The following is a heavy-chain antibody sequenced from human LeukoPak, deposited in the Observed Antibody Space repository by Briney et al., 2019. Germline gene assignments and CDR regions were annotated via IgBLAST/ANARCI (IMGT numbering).Heavy chain of an antibody. D-gene: IGHD4-17*01. CDR3: AKEWGDYGDYGDAFDI. CDR2: ISGSGGST. Sequence: ETLSLTRSVSGVSISNHYWSWVRQAPGKGLEWVSAISGSGGSTYYADSVKGRFTISRDNSKNTLYLQMNSLRAEDTAVYYCAKEWGDYGDYGDAFDIWGQGTMVTVSS. J-gene: IGHJ3*02. CDR1: GVSISNHY. V-gene: IGHV3-23*01.